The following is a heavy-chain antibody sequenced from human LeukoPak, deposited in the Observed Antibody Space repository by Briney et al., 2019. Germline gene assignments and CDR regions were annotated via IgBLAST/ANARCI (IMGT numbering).Heavy chain of an antibody. CDR1: GGSISSSTYY. CDR2: IYYSGST. CDR3: ARHSDYVGDSSLDTDAFDV. J-gene: IGHJ3*01. V-gene: IGHV4-39*01. Sequence: SETLSLTCTVSGGSISSSTYYWVWSRQPPGKGLEWIATIYYSGSTYYNPSLKSRVTISVDTSNNQFSLTLSSVTAADTAMYYCARHSDYVGDSSLDTDAFDVWDRGTMVTVSS. D-gene: IGHD4-23*01.